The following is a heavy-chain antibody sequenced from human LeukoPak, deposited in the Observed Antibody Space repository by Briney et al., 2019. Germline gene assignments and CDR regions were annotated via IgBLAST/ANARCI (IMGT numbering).Heavy chain of an antibody. CDR3: ARGGKYYYDSSGYRLFYY. J-gene: IGHJ4*02. CDR1: GGSISSGGYS. D-gene: IGHD3-22*01. V-gene: IGHV4-30-2*01. Sequence: PSETLSLTCAVSGGSISSGGYSWSWIRQPPGKGLEWIGYIYHSGSTNYNPSLKSRVTISVDTSKNQFSLKLSSVTAADTAVYYCARGGKYYYDSSGYRLFYYWGQGTLVTVSS. CDR2: IYHSGST.